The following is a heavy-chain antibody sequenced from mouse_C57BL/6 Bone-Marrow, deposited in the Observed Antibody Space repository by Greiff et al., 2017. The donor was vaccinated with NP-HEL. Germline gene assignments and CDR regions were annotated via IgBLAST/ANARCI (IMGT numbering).Heavy chain of an antibody. CDR1: GFTFSDYY. V-gene: IGHV5-16*01. CDR3: AREIYDSYYRAMDY. J-gene: IGHJ4*01. D-gene: IGHD2-3*01. CDR2: INYDGSST. Sequence: EVHLVESEGGLVQPGSSMKLSCTASGFTFSDYYMAWVRQVPEKGLEWVANINYDGSSTYYLDSLKSRFLISRDNAKNILYLQMSSLKSEDTATYYCAREIYDSYYRAMDYWGQGTSVTVSS.